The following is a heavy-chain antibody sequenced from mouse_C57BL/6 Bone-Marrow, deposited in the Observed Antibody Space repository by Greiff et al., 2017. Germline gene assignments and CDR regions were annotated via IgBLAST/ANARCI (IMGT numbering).Heavy chain of an antibody. J-gene: IGHJ4*01. Sequence: LMESGPGILQPSQTLSLTCSFSGFSLSTFGMGVGWIRQPSGKGLEWLAHIWWDDAKYYNPALKSRLTISKDTSKNQVVLKIANVDTADPATYYCARINHYYGSSYDAMDYWGQGTSVTVAS. D-gene: IGHD1-1*01. CDR2: IWWDDAK. V-gene: IGHV8-8*01. CDR1: GFSLSTFGMG. CDR3: ARINHYYGSSYDAMDY.